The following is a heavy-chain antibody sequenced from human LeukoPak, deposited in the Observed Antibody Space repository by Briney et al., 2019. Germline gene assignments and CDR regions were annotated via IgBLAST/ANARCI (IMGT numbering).Heavy chain of an antibody. V-gene: IGHV4-34*01. CDR3: ARSANAFDI. J-gene: IGHJ3*02. Sequence: PSETLSLTCAVSGGSVSGYYWSWIRQPPGKGPEWIGKISHSGSTNYNPSLKSRVTISVDTSTNQFSLNLSSVTAADTAVYYCARSANAFDIRGQGIMVTVSS. CDR2: ISHSGST. CDR1: GGSVSGYY.